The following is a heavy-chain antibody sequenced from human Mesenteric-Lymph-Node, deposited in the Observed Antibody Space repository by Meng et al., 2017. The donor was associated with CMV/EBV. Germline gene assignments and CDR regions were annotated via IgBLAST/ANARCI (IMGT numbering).Heavy chain of an antibody. Sequence: ASVKVSCKASGYTFTSYYMHWVRQAPGQGLEWMGIINPSGGSTSYAQKFQGRVTMTRDTSTSTVYMELSSLRSEDTAVYYCARGGSMVRGVLYYYYGMDVWGQGTTVTVSS. CDR3: ARGGSMVRGVLYYYYGMDV. J-gene: IGHJ6*02. CDR2: INPSGGST. D-gene: IGHD3-10*01. V-gene: IGHV1-46*01. CDR1: GYTFTSYY.